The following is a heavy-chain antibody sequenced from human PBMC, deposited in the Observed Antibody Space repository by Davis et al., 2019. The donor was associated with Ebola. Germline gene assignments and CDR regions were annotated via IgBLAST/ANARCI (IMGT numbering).Heavy chain of an antibody. V-gene: IGHV3-23*01. D-gene: IGHD5/OR15-5a*01. CDR3: ARISVFWLTAREVSPDY. Sequence: GESLKISCAASGFTFSSYAMSWVRQAPGKGLEWVSAISGSGGSTYYADSVKGRFTISRDNSKNTLYLQMNSLRAADTAVYYCARISVFWLTAREVSPDYWGQGTLVTVSS. J-gene: IGHJ4*02. CDR2: ISGSGGST. CDR1: GFTFSSYA.